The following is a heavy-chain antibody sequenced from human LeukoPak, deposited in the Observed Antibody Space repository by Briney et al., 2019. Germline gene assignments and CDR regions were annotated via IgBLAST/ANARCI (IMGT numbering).Heavy chain of an antibody. Sequence: ASVKVSCKASGYPFSNYDVNWVRQATGQGLEWMAWMHPGSGDTGYAQKFQGRLTMSSNISMNTASMELRSLTSEDTAVYFCARSRRGYYMDVWGTGTPVTVSS. CDR2: MHPGSGDT. V-gene: IGHV1-8*01. J-gene: IGHJ6*03. CDR3: ARSRRGYYMDV. CDR1: GYPFSNYD.